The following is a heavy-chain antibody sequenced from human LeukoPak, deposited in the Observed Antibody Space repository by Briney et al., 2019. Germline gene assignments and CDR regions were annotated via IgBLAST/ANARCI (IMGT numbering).Heavy chain of an antibody. D-gene: IGHD6-13*01. J-gene: IGHJ4*02. V-gene: IGHV1-18*01. CDR1: GGTFSSYA. Sequence: ASVKVSCKASGGTFSSYAISWVRQAPGQGLEWMGWISAYNGNTNYAQKLQGRVTMTTDTSTSTAYMELRSLRSDDTAVYYCASMSGTPGIAATGFDYWGQGTLVTVSS. CDR2: ISAYNGNT. CDR3: ASMSGTPGIAATGFDY.